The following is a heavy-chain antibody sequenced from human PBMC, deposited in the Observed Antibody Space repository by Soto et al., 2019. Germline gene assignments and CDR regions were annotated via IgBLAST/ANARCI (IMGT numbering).Heavy chain of an antibody. V-gene: IGHV3-30*18. CDR2: ISYDGSNK. J-gene: IGHJ6*02. D-gene: IGHD6-6*01. Sequence: QVQLVESGGGVVQPGRSLRLSCAASGFTFSSYGMHWVRQAPGKGLEWVAAISYDGSNKYYADSVKGRFTISRDNSKNTLYLQMNSLRAEDTAVYYCAKARKVEYSSSGGMDVWGQGTTVTVSS. CDR1: GFTFSSYG. CDR3: AKARKVEYSSSGGMDV.